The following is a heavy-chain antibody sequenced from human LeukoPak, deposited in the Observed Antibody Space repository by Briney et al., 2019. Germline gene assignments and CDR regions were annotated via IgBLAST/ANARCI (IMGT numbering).Heavy chain of an antibody. CDR3: ARAVKYCSGGSCYFYFDY. CDR2: INPNSGNT. D-gene: IGHD2-15*01. Sequence: GASVKVSCKASGYTFTSYDMNWVRQATGQGLEWMGWINPNSGNTGYAQKFQGRVTMTRNTSISTAYMELSSLRSEDTAVYCCARAVKYCSGGSCYFYFDYWGQGTLVTVSS. V-gene: IGHV1-8*01. CDR1: GYTFTSYD. J-gene: IGHJ4*02.